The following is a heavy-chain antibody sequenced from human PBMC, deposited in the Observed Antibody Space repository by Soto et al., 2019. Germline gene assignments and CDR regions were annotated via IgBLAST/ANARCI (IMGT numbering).Heavy chain of an antibody. V-gene: IGHV4-31*03. CDR1: GGSISSGGYY. D-gene: IGHD6-6*01. J-gene: IGHJ6*03. CDR2: IYYSGST. Sequence: SETLSLTCTVSGGSISSGGYYWSWIRQHPGKGLEWIGYIYYSGSTYYNPSLKSRVTISVDTSKNQFSPKLSSVTAADTAVYYCARGRIAARPDDYYYYMDVWGKGTTVTVSS. CDR3: ARGRIAARPDDYYYYMDV.